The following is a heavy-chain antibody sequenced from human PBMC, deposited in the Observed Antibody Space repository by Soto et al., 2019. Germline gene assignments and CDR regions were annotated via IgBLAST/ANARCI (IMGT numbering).Heavy chain of an antibody. CDR2: IYFSGST. Sequence: SETLSLTCTVSGGSISSYYWSWIRQPPGKGLEWIGYIYFSGSTNYNPSLKSRVTISVDTSKNQFSLKLSSVTAADTAVYYCARHANGSGTHIATWGYYYYMDVWGKGTTVTVSS. V-gene: IGHV4-59*08. CDR3: ARHANGSGTHIATWGYYYYMDV. J-gene: IGHJ6*03. D-gene: IGHD3-10*01. CDR1: GGSISSYY.